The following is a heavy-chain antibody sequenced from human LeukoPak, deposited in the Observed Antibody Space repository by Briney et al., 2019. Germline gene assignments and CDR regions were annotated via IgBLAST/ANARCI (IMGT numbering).Heavy chain of an antibody. CDR3: ARGATISETGYFDF. Sequence: SETLSLTCAVYGGSFSRHYWSWIRQPPGKGLEWIAEIDHRGDTNYNPSVKSRVTISVDTSKNQFSLKVKCLSAADTAVYYCARGATISETGYFDFWGQGTLVTVSS. CDR2: IDHRGDT. J-gene: IGHJ4*03. CDR1: GGSFSRHY. V-gene: IGHV4-34*01. D-gene: IGHD5-24*01.